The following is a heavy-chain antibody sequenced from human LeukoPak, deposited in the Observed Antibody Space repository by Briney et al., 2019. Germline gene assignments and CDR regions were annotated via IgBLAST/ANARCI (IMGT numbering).Heavy chain of an antibody. V-gene: IGHV3-64*01. Sequence: GGSLRLSCAASGFTFSSYAMHWVRQAPGKGLEYVSAISSNGGSTYYANSVKGRFTISRDNSKNTLYLQMGSLRADDMAVYYCARGPLVRATDYYGMDVWGQGTTVTVSS. J-gene: IGHJ6*02. CDR1: GFTFSSYA. CDR2: ISSNGGST. CDR3: ARGPLVRATDYYGMDV. D-gene: IGHD1-26*01.